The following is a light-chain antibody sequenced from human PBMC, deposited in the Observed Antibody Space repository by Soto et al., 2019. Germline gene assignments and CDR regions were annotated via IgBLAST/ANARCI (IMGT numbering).Light chain of an antibody. CDR2: EVI. CDR1: SSDVGGYEY. CDR3: SSYRTGGSYV. Sequence: QSVLTQPASVSGSPGQSITISCTGTSSDVGGYEYVSWYQQYPGKAPKLMIYEVIDRPAGATRRFSGSKSGNTASLTITGLQAEDEADYYCSSYRTGGSYVFGTGTQLNVL. V-gene: IGLV2-14*01. J-gene: IGLJ1*01.